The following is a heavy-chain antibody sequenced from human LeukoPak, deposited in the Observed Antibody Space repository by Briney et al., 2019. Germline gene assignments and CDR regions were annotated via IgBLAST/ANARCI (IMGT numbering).Heavy chain of an antibody. V-gene: IGHV1-18*01. D-gene: IGHD2-15*01. J-gene: IGHJ4*02. CDR2: ISAYNGNT. CDR3: ARDTRGGTKDYDY. Sequence: GWISAYNGNTNYARKLQGRVTMTTDTSTSTAYMELRSLRSDDTAVYYCARDTRGGTKDYDYWGQGTLVTVSS.